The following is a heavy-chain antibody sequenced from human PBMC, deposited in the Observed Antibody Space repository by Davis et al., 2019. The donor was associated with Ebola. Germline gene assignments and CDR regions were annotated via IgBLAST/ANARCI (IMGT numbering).Heavy chain of an antibody. J-gene: IGHJ4*02. Sequence: GESLKISCAASGFTFSTYNMNWVRQAPGKGLEWVSSMGYGTTSDYIYYADSVKGRFAVSRDNAKNSLHLQMNSLRPEDTAVYYCTRDKSERYFYYFDHWGQGTLVTVSS. D-gene: IGHD3-9*01. CDR3: TRDKSERYFYYFDH. CDR2: MGYGTTSDYI. V-gene: IGHV3-21*04. CDR1: GFTFSTYN.